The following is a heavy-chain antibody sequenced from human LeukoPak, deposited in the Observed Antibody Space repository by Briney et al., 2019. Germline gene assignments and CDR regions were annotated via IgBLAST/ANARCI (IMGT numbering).Heavy chain of an antibody. CDR3: ARAYCTGGTCFKDY. V-gene: IGHV3-30-3*01. D-gene: IGHD2-8*02. CDR2: ISYDGGIQ. J-gene: IGHJ4*02. CDR1: GFTFSDFT. Sequence: GGSLRLSCAASGFTFSDFTLHWVRQAPGKGLEWLVYISYDGGIQYYADSVKGRFSISRDNSKNTLYLQLNSLRTEDTALYYCARAYCTGGTCFKDYWGQGTLVTVSS.